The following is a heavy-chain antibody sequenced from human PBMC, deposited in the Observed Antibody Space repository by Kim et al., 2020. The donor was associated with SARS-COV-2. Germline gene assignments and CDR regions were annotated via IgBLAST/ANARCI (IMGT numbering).Heavy chain of an antibody. CDR1: GFTFSSYG. D-gene: IGHD7-27*01. CDR3: ASSQALGIDDWYFDL. J-gene: IGHJ2*01. Sequence: GGSLRLSCAASGFTFSSYGMHWVRQAPGKGLEWVAVIWYDGSNKYYADSVKGRFTISRDNSKNTLYLQMNSLRAEDTAVYYCASSQALGIDDWYFDLWGRGTLVTVSS. CDR2: IWYDGSNK. V-gene: IGHV3-33*08.